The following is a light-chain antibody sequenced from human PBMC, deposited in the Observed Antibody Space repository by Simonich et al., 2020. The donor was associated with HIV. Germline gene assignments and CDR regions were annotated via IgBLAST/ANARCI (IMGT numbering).Light chain of an antibody. J-gene: IGLJ3*02. Sequence: QSALTQPASVSGSPGQSITISCTGTRSDVGGYNYFSWYQKPPGKAPNLIIYDVSKRPSGVSNRFSGSKSGNTASLTISGLQAEDEADYYCSSYTSRSTWVFGGGTKVTVL. CDR2: DVS. CDR3: SSYTSRSTWV. V-gene: IGLV2-14*03. CDR1: RSDVGGYNY.